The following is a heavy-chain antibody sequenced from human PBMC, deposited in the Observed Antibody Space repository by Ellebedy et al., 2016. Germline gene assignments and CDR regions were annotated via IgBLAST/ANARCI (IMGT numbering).Heavy chain of an antibody. CDR3: ARGDSTYYYFHMDV. D-gene: IGHD1-26*01. J-gene: IGHJ6*03. CDR1: GYNFATYW. V-gene: IGHV5-51*01. Sequence: GESLKISCKGFGYNFATYWIGWVRQVPGKGLEWMGVIYSGDSDTRYSPSFQGQVTISVDKSINTVFLQWSSLKASDTAIYYCARGDSTYYYFHMDVWGNGTTVTVSS. CDR2: IYSGDSDT.